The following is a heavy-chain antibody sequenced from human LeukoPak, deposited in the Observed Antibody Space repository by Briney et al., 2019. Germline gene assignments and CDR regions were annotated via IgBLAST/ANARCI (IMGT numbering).Heavy chain of an antibody. CDR3: AKVVVGDDFWSGYYSDY. J-gene: IGHJ4*02. Sequence: GGSLRLSCAASGFTFSSYATSWVRQAPGKGLEWVSAISDSGGSTYYADSVKGRFTISRDNSKNTLYLQMNSLRAEDTAVYYCAKVVVGDDFWSGYYSDYWGQGTLVTVSS. CDR1: GFTFSSYA. CDR2: ISDSGGST. V-gene: IGHV3-23*01. D-gene: IGHD3-3*01.